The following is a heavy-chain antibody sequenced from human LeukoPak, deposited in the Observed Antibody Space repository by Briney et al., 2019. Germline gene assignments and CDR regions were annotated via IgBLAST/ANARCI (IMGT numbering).Heavy chain of an antibody. V-gene: IGHV4-59*01. CDR1: GGSISRYY. Sequence: SETLSLTCTVSGGSISRYYWSWIRQPPGKGLEWIGYSYYSGGTNYNPSLKSRVTISVDTSKNQFSLKLSSVTAADTAVFFFKQKTAYEILTGENWFDPWGQGTLVTVSS. CDR3: KQKTAYEILTGENWFDP. CDR2: SYYSGGT. D-gene: IGHD3-9*01. J-gene: IGHJ5*02.